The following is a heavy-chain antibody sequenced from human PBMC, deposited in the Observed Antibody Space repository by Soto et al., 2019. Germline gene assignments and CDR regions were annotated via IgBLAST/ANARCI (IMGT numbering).Heavy chain of an antibody. CDR1: GGTFSSYA. CDR2: IIPIFGTA. CDR3: ARDLATVTTNYYYYGMDV. V-gene: IGHV1-69*13. J-gene: IGHJ6*02. Sequence: GASVKVSCKASGGTFSSYAISWVLQAPGQGLGWMGGIIPIFGTANYAQKFQGRVTITADESTSTAYMELSSLRSEDTAVYYCARDLATVTTNYYYYGMDVWGQGTTVTVS. D-gene: IGHD4-17*01.